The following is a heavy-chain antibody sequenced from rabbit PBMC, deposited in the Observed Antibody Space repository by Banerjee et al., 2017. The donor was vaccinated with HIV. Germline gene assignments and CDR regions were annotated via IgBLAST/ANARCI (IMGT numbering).Heavy chain of an antibody. CDR2: IDGGSSGST. D-gene: IGHD5-1*01. CDR1: GFSFSSSYY. J-gene: IGHJ6*01. CDR3: AREVTGGNVGDGSVDL. Sequence: QEQLKETGGGLVQPEGSLTLTCTASGFSFSSSYYMCWVRQAPGKGLEWIACIDGGSSGSTYYASWAKGRFTISKTSSTTVTLQMTSLTAADTATYFCAREVTGGNVGDGSVDLWGPGTLVTVS. V-gene: IGHV1S45*01.